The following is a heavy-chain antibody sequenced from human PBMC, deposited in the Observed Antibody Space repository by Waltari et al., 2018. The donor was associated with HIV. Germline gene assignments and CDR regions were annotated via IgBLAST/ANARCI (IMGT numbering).Heavy chain of an antibody. J-gene: IGHJ4*02. CDR3: AREGMTTVTTDY. V-gene: IGHV3-21*01. CDR2: ISSSSSDI. D-gene: IGHD4-4*01. CDR1: GFTLRSFS. Sequence: EVQLVESGGGLVKPGGSLSLSCAASGFTLRSFSLNWVGQAPGKGLEWVSSISSSSSDIYYADSVKSRFTISRDNAKNSLYLQMNSLRAEDTAVYYCAREGMTTVTTDYWGQGTLVTVSS.